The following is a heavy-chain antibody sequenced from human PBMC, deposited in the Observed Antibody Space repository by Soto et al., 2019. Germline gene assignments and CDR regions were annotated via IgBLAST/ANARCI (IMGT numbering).Heavy chain of an antibody. J-gene: IGHJ4*02. Sequence: SETLSLTCTVSGGPISGSSYYWGWVRQPPGKGLEWIGSIYYSGSTYYNPSLKSRVTISVDTSKNQFSLKLSSVTAADTAVYYCARQYCTSSICYTYFDYWGQGILVTVSA. CDR2: IYYSGST. D-gene: IGHD2-2*02. CDR1: GGPISGSSYY. V-gene: IGHV4-39*01. CDR3: ARQYCTSSICYTYFDY.